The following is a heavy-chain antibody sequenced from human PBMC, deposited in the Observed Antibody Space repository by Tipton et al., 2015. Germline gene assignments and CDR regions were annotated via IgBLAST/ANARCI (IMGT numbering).Heavy chain of an antibody. D-gene: IGHD3-3*01. V-gene: IGHV3-33*08. J-gene: IGHJ4*02. CDR3: STTLLFVQWFREHRVDY. CDR2: IWYDESHK. CDR1: GFDFSIYG. Sequence: SLRLSCAASGFDFSIYGMHWVRQAPGKGLEWVAVIWYDESHKFYADSVEGRFTISRDDSKNTLYLQMNSLKTEDTAVYYCSTTLLFVQWFREHRVDYWGQGTLVTVSS.